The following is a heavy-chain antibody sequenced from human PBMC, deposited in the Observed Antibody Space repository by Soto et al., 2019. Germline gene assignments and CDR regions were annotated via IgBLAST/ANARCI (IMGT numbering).Heavy chain of an antibody. Sequence: EVQLLESGGGLVQPGGSLRLSCAAAGFTFSSYAMSWVRQAPGKGLEWVSAISGSGGSTYYADSVKGRFTISRDNSKNTLYLQMNSLRAEDTAVYYCVTCSSTSCYVASRGFYFDYWGQGTLVTVSS. V-gene: IGHV3-23*01. CDR1: GFTFSSYA. D-gene: IGHD2-2*01. CDR2: ISGSGGST. CDR3: VTCSSTSCYVASRGFYFDY. J-gene: IGHJ4*02.